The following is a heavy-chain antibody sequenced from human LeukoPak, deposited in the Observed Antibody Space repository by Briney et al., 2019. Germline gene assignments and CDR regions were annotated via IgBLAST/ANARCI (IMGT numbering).Heavy chain of an antibody. J-gene: IGHJ4*02. CDR3: AKSYGSGNYRLADLYYFDD. CDR1: GFTLSSYA. D-gene: IGHD3-10*01. V-gene: IGHV3-23*01. Sequence: GGSLRLSCAASGFTLSSYAMSWVRQVPGKGLVWVSGSSGSGGYTYHADSVKGRFTISRDKSKNTLYLERSSLRAEYTAVYYCAKSYGSGNYRLADLYYFDDWGQGILVSVSS. CDR2: SSGSGGYT.